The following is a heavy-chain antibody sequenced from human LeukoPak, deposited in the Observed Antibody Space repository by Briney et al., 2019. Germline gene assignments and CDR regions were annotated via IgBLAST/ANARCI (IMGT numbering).Heavy chain of an antibody. J-gene: IGHJ4*02. CDR1: GFTFDDYA. Sequence: GGSLRLSCAASGFTFDDYAMHWVRHAPGKGLEWVSLISGDGGSTYYADSVKGRFTISRDNSKNSLYLQMNSLRTEDTALYYCRGSSRSSGDYWGQGTLVTVSS. D-gene: IGHD6-13*01. CDR2: ISGDGGST. CDR3: RGSSRSSGDY. V-gene: IGHV3-43*02.